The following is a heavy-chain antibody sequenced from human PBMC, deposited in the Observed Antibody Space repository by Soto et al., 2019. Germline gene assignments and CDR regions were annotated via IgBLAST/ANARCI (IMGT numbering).Heavy chain of an antibody. Sequence: GASVKVSCKASGSTVTDYAIYWVRQAPGQSLEWMGWITPGNGKTRYSEKFQGRVTITWDTSATTAYMELSSLRSEDTAVYYCARGHSGWYYLGDNWGQGTLVTVSS. CDR2: ITPGNGKT. J-gene: IGHJ4*02. V-gene: IGHV1-3*01. CDR3: ARGHSGWYYLGDN. D-gene: IGHD6-19*01. CDR1: GSTVTDYA.